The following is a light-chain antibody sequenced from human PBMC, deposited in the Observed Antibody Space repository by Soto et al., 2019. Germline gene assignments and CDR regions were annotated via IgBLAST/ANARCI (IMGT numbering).Light chain of an antibody. CDR3: QQYNNWPRT. Sequence: EILMTQSPATLSVSPGEGATLSCRASPSVHSNLAWYQQKPGQAPRLLVYGAATRATGIPARFSGSGSGTEFTLTISSLQSEDFAVYYCQQYNNWPRTFGQGTNVEI. CDR1: PSVHSN. J-gene: IGKJ1*01. V-gene: IGKV3-15*01. CDR2: GAA.